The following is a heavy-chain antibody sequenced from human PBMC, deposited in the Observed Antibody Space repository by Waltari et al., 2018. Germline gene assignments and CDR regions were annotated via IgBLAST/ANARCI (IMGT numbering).Heavy chain of an antibody. D-gene: IGHD3-10*01. CDR1: GSSLGAYA. J-gene: IGHJ4*02. Sequence: EVQLVESGGGLVQPGGSLRLSCAAFGSSLGAYAMTWIGKHQGKGLEWGSCISSDSYCGLYADSVKGRFTISRDNTKNSICLQMSSRRDEDMGVYYCVRGVQYSGDSWGQGTLVTVSS. CDR2: ISSDSYCG. CDR3: VRGVQYSGDS. V-gene: IGHV3-21*01.